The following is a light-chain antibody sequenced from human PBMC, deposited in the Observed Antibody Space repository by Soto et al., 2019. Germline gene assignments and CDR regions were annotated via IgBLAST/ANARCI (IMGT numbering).Light chain of an antibody. V-gene: IGKV1-39*01. J-gene: IGKJ5*01. CDR2: AAS. CDR3: QQSYRPPRT. CDR1: QSIRTF. Sequence: DIQMTQSPSSLSGSVGDRVIITCRSSQSIRTFLKWYQQKPGKAPELLIYAASILQSGVPPRFSGSGAGTDFTLTISSLLPEDFATYYCQQSYRPPRTFGQGTRLEI.